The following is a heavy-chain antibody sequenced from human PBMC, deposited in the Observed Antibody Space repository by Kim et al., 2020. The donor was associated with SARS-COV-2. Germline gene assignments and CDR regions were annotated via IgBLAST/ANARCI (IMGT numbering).Heavy chain of an antibody. CDR3: AKLKTSSCYSAMDV. CDR2: FSGNAGTT. J-gene: IGHJ6*02. CDR1: GSTFSTYA. V-gene: IGHV3-23*01. Sequence: GGSLRLSCAASGSTFSTYAMTWVRQAPGKGLEWVSGFSGNAGTTYYADSVKGRFSISRDDSKNKIYLQMNSLRAEDTAAYYCAKLKTSSCYSAMDVWGQG. D-gene: IGHD2-2*02.